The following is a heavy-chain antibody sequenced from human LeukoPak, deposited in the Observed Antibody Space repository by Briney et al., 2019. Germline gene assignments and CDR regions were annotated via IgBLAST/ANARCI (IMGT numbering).Heavy chain of an antibody. CDR3: AREGDGADTYYFDY. CDR1: GGTFSSYA. Sequence: SVKVSCKASGGTFSSYAISWVRQAPGQGLEWMGRIIPIFGTANYAQKFQGRVTITTDESTSTAYMELSSLRSEDTAVYYCAREGDGADTYYFDYWGQGTLVTVSS. J-gene: IGHJ4*02. V-gene: IGHV1-69*05. CDR2: IIPIFGTA. D-gene: IGHD2-21*02.